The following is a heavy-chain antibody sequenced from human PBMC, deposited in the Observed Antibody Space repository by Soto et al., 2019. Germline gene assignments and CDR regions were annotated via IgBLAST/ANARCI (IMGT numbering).Heavy chain of an antibody. CDR3: AENQLSPSYYYYGMDV. D-gene: IGHD2-2*01. Sequence: QVQLVQSGAEVKKPGSSVKVSCKASGGTFSSYAISWVRQAPGQGLEWMGGIIPIFGTANYAQKFQGRVTITADEATSTAYMELSSLRSEDTAVYYCAENQLSPSYYYYGMDVWGQGTTVTVSS. CDR2: IIPIFGTA. J-gene: IGHJ6*02. CDR1: GGTFSSYA. V-gene: IGHV1-69*12.